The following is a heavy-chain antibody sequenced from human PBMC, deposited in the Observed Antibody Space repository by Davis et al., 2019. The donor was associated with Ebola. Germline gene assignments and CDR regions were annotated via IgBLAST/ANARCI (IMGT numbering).Heavy chain of an antibody. CDR1: GFSLGSYA. V-gene: IGHV3-23*01. Sequence: GESLKISCEASGFSLGSYAMSWVRQPPGEGLQWVSTVSISGRDTYYIDSVMGRFTVSRDNSKNTVFLQMNSLRAEDTAHYYCAQGSSPDNWGPGTLVTVSS. D-gene: IGHD6-6*01. CDR3: AQGSSPDN. J-gene: IGHJ4*02. CDR2: VSISGRDT.